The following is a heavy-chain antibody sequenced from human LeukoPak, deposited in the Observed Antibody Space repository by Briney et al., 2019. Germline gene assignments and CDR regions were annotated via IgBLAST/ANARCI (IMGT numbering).Heavy chain of an antibody. J-gene: IGHJ3*02. Sequence: PGGSLRLSCAASGFTFSSYGMHWVRQAPGKGLEWVAVISYDGSNKYYADSVKGRFTISRDNSKNTLYLQMNSLRAEETAVYYCAKVGKHDAFDIWGQGTMVTVSS. CDR2: ISYDGSNK. V-gene: IGHV3-30*18. CDR3: AKVGKHDAFDI. CDR1: GFTFSSYG. D-gene: IGHD7-27*01.